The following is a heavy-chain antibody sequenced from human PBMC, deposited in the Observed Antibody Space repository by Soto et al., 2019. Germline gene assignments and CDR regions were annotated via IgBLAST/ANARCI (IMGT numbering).Heavy chain of an antibody. V-gene: IGHV3-23*01. CDR1: GFTFSSYD. J-gene: IGHJ4*02. Sequence: AGGSLRLSCVASGFTFSSYDMNWVRQPPGKGLEWVANINGAGVSTSYADAVKGRFTIARDNSKNTVYLQMNSLRAEDTAVYYCAKDPNWEWGCWGPGTLVTVSS. CDR2: INGAGVST. D-gene: IGHD1-1*01. CDR3: AKDPNWEWGC.